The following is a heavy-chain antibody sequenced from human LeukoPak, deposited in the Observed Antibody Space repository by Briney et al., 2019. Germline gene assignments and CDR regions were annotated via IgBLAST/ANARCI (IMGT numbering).Heavy chain of an antibody. CDR1: GFTFSSYG. CDR3: AFYGSGSYYNGPFDY. CDR2: IRYDGSNK. Sequence: PGGSLRLSCAASGFTFSSYGMHWVRQAPGKGLEWVAFIRYDGSNKYYADSVKGRFTISRDNSKNTLYLQMNSLRAEDTAVYYCAFYGSGSYYNGPFDYWGQGTLVTVSS. V-gene: IGHV3-30*02. J-gene: IGHJ4*02. D-gene: IGHD3-10*01.